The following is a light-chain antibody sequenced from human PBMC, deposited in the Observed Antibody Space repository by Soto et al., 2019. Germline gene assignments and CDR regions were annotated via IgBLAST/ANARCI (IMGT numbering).Light chain of an antibody. Sequence: VVMTQTPATLSVSPGGRVTLSCRASQSVSYHVAWYQQKPGQTPRLVIYDASIRASGIPARFSGSGSGTEFTLTINRVEPEDSAVYYCQQYGSSPITFGQGTRLEIK. CDR3: QQYGSSPIT. CDR2: DAS. CDR1: QSVSYH. J-gene: IGKJ5*01. V-gene: IGKV3-15*01.